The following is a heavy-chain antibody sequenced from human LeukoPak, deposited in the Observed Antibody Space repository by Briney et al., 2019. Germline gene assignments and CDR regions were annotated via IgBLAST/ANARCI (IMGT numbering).Heavy chain of an antibody. Sequence: PSETLSLTCAVYGGSFSGYYWSWIRQPPGKGLGWIGEINHSGSTNYNPSLKSRVTISVDTSKNQFSLKLSSVTAADTAVYYCARFSGYYPFDPWGQGTLVTVSS. D-gene: IGHD3-22*01. J-gene: IGHJ5*02. CDR3: ARFSGYYPFDP. CDR2: INHSGST. CDR1: GGSFSGYY. V-gene: IGHV4-34*01.